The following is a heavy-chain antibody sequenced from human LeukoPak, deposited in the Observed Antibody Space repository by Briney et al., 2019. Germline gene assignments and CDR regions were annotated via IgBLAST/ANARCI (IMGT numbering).Heavy chain of an antibody. J-gene: IGHJ4*02. CDR2: MRYDGNNK. Sequence: PGGSLRLSCAASGFTFSSYGMHWVRQAPGKGLEWVAVMRYDGNNKYYADSVKGRFTISRDNSKNTLYLQMNSLRSEDTAMYYCAKEEGNTLGDYWGQGTMVTVSS. V-gene: IGHV3-30*02. D-gene: IGHD7-27*01. CDR3: AKEEGNTLGDY. CDR1: GFTFSSYG.